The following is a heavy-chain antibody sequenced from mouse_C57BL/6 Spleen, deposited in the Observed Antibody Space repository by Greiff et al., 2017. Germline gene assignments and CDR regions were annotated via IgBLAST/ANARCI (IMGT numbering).Heavy chain of an antibody. CDR1: GYAFSSSW. J-gene: IGHJ2*01. V-gene: IGHV1-82*01. Sequence: VKLQQSGPELVKPGASVKISCKASGYAFSSSWMNWVTQRPGKGMEWIGRIYNGDGDPNYNGKFKGSATLSADKSSSTAYMQLSSLTSEDSAVYFCARSGDYYFDYWGQGTTLTVSS. CDR2: IYNGDGDP. CDR3: ARSGDYYFDY.